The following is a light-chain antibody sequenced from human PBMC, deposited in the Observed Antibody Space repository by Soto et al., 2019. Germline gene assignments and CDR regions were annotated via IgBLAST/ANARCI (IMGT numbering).Light chain of an antibody. V-gene: IGKV1-39*01. CDR1: QGISTY. CDR2: AAS. Sequence: DIQMTQSTSSLSASVGDRVTITFRASQGISTYLNWYQQRPGKAPKLLIYAASSLQSGVPSRFSGSGSETHFTLTISSLQPEDFATYSCQQSYSTTWTFGQGTKVDIK. CDR3: QQSYSTTWT. J-gene: IGKJ1*01.